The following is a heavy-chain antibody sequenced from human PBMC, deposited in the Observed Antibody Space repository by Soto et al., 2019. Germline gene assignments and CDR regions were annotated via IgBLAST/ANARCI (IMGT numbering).Heavy chain of an antibody. J-gene: IGHJ6*02. Sequence: QVQLQESGPGLVKPSQTLSLTCTVSGGSISSGGYYWSWIRQHPGKGLEWIGYIYYSGSTYYNPSLKSRVTISVDTSKNQFPLKLSSVTAADTAVYYCARDPRRGNFVLGGMDVWGQGTTVTVSS. D-gene: IGHD3-10*01. CDR3: ARDPRRGNFVLGGMDV. CDR1: GGSISSGGYY. V-gene: IGHV4-31*03. CDR2: IYYSGST.